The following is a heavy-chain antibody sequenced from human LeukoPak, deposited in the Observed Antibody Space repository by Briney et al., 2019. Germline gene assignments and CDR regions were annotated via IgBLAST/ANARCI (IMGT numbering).Heavy chain of an antibody. CDR3: ARDLDWILFDY. V-gene: IGHV3-74*03. D-gene: IGHD3-9*01. Sequence: GGSLRLSCAASGFTFSTYWMHWVRHAPGKGLVWVSRIRPEGATTAYADSVKGRFTISRDNAKNTLFLQMNSLSAEDTAVYYCARDLDWILFDYWGQGTLVTVSS. J-gene: IGHJ4*02. CDR1: GFTFSTYW. CDR2: IRPEGATT.